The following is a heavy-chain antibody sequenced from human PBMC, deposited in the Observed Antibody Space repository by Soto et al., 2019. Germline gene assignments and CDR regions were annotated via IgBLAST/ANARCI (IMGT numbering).Heavy chain of an antibody. V-gene: IGHV1-2*02. CDR3: ARESSSGWSYYFDY. Sequence: ASVKVSCKASGYTFTGYYMHWVRQAPGQGLEWMGWINPNGGGTNYAQKFQGRVTMTRDTSISTAYMELSRLRSDDTAVYYCARESSSGWSYYFDYWGQGTLVTVSS. CDR2: INPNGGGT. J-gene: IGHJ4*02. CDR1: GYTFTGYY. D-gene: IGHD6-19*01.